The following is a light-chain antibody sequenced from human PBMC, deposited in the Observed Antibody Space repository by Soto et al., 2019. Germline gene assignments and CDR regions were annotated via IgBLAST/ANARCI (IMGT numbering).Light chain of an antibody. V-gene: IGKV3D-15*01. Sequence: ERWITHYPATLSFSPWLISTLSCMSSQSISDNLAWYQQKPGQAPRLLIYGASSRPTDIPARFSGSGSGTDFTLTISSLQSEDFAVYYCQQYDNWRSITFGQGTRLEIK. CDR1: QSISDN. J-gene: IGKJ5*01. CDR3: QQYDNWRSIT. CDR2: GAS.